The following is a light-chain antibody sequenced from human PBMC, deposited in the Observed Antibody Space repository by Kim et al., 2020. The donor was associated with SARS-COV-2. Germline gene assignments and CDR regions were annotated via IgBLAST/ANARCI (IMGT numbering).Light chain of an antibody. CDR2: ETS. J-gene: IGKJ4*01. CDR1: QSVGNS. V-gene: IGKV3-11*01. Sequence: EIVLTRSPGTLSLSPGERATLSCRASQSVGNSLAWFQQKPGQAPRLLIFETSNRDTGIPARFSGSGSGTGFTLTISSLEPEDFAVYYCQQRYDWPLTFGGGTKVDIK. CDR3: QQRYDWPLT.